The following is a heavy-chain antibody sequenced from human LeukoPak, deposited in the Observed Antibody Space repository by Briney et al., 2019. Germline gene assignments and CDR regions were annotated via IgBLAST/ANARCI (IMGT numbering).Heavy chain of an antibody. CDR3: SRDGYSGNDGL. CDR2: IYHSGST. CDR1: GGSISSYY. Sequence: PSETLSLTCTVSGGSISSYYWSWIRQPPGKGLEWIGYIYHSGSTKYNPSLKSRVTISVDTSKNQFSLKLNSVTAADQAVYYCSRDGYSGNDGLWGQGTLVTVSS. J-gene: IGHJ4*02. V-gene: IGHV4-59*01. D-gene: IGHD5-12*01.